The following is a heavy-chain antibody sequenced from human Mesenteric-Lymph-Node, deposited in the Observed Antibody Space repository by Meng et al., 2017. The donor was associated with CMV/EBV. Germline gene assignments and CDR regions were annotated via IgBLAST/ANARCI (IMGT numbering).Heavy chain of an antibody. CDR1: GYSISNGYH. CDR2: IYHSGST. CDR3: ARTGMTVAGAGDY. V-gene: IGHV4-38-2*02. Sequence: GSLRLSCTVSGYSISNGYHWGWIRQPPGKGLEWIGSIYHSGSTYYNPSLKSRISVSMDTSKNQFSLNLNSVTAADTALYFCARTGMTVAGAGDYWGQGTLVTVSS. D-gene: IGHD6-19*01. J-gene: IGHJ4*02.